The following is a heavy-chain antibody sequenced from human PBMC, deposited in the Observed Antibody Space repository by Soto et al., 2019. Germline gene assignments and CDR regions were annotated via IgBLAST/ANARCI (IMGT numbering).Heavy chain of an antibody. Sequence: QVQLVESGGGVVQPGRSLRLSCAASGFTFSSYGMHWVRQAPGKGLEWVAVISYDGSNKYYADSLKGRFTISRDNSKNTLYLQMNSLRAEDTAVYYCAKDSKTRHIVVVVAANPDYWGQGTLVTVSS. CDR1: GFTFSSYG. CDR3: AKDSKTRHIVVVVAANPDY. CDR2: ISYDGSNK. J-gene: IGHJ4*02. D-gene: IGHD2-15*01. V-gene: IGHV3-30*18.